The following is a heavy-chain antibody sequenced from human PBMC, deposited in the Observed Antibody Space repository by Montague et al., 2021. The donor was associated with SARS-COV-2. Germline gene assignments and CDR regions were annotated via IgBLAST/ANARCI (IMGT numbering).Heavy chain of an antibody. CDR3: ARYSMIVAVTSSFDS. J-gene: IGHJ4*02. D-gene: IGHD3-22*01. CDR1: GGSISSGDYH. CDR2: IYYSGNX. V-gene: IGHV4-30-4*01. Sequence: TLSLTCTVSGGSISSGDYHCTRIRQPPGKGLEWIGYIYYSGNXYYNPSLKSRVTISIDTSKNQFSLKLTSLTAADTALYYCARYSMIVAVTSSFDSWGQGTLFTVSS.